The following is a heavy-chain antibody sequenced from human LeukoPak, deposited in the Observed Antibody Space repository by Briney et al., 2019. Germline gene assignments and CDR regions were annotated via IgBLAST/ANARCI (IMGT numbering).Heavy chain of an antibody. J-gene: IGHJ4*02. Sequence: GWSLRLSCAASGFTFSNYVMTWVRQAPGKGVWWVSAISVIGGSTYYADSVKGRFTVSRDNSKNTLYLQMNSLRAEDTALYYCAKDDGSSSYYFDNWGQGTLVTVSS. V-gene: IGHV3-23*01. CDR1: GFTFSNYV. D-gene: IGHD6-6*01. CDR2: ISVIGGST. CDR3: AKDDGSSSYYFDN.